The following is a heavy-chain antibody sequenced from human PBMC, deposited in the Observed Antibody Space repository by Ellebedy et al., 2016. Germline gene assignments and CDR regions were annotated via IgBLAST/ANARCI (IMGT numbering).Heavy chain of an antibody. Sequence: SETLSLTCTVSGASMSSYWWNWIRQPAGKGLEWIGRIYSGGSTNYNPSFKSRVTMSVDRSKKQFSLKLGSVTAADAAVYYCARGGGWLQLGYDYWGQGTLVTVSS. CDR3: ARGGGWLQLGYDY. V-gene: IGHV4-4*07. CDR1: GASMSSYW. CDR2: IYSGGST. D-gene: IGHD5-24*01. J-gene: IGHJ4*02.